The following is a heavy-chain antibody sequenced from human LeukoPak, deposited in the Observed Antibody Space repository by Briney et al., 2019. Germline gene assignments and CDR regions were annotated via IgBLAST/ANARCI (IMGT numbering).Heavy chain of an antibody. Sequence: GGSLRLFCAASGFTFSHYGMHWVRQAPGKGLEWVAFIRYDRSNEYYADSVKGRFTISRDNSKNTLYLQMNSLSAEDTAVYYCAKELPIAARPSTAYLDYWGQGTLVTVSS. D-gene: IGHD6-6*01. V-gene: IGHV3-30*02. J-gene: IGHJ4*02. CDR2: IRYDRSNE. CDR1: GFTFSHYG. CDR3: AKELPIAARPSTAYLDY.